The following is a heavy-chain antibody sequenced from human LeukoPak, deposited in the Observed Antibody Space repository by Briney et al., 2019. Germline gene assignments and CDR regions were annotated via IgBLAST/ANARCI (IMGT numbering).Heavy chain of an antibody. J-gene: IGHJ5*02. V-gene: IGHV1-18*04. D-gene: IGHD2-15*01. CDR2: ISAYNGNT. CDR1: GYTFTGYY. Sequence: ASVKVSCKASGYTFTGYYMHWVRQAPGQGLVWMGWISAYNGNTNYAQKLQGRVTMTTDTSTSTAYMELRSLRSDDTAVYYCARTTREGGNWFDPWGQGTLVTVSS. CDR3: ARTTREGGNWFDP.